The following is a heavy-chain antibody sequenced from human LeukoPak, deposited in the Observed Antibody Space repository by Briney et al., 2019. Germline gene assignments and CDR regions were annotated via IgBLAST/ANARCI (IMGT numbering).Heavy chain of an antibody. CDR3: ARAHDKYSSPSEEVFDAFDI. V-gene: IGHV3-74*01. Sequence: GGSLRLSCAASGFTFSSYWMHWVRQAPGKGLVWVSRINTDGSSTSYADSVKGRFTISRDNAKNTLYLQMNSLRAEDTAVYYCARAHDKYSSPSEEVFDAFDIWGQGTMVTVSS. J-gene: IGHJ3*02. CDR2: INTDGSST. D-gene: IGHD6-6*01. CDR1: GFTFSSYW.